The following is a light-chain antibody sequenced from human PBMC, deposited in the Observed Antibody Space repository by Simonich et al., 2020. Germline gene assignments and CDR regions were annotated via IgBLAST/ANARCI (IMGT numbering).Light chain of an antibody. CDR1: SSDVGSYNL. CDR3: CSYAGSSTFNWV. CDR2: EGS. V-gene: IGLV2-23*03. J-gene: IGLJ3*02. Sequence: QSALTQPASVSGSPGQSITISCTGTSSDVGSYNLVSWYQQHPGKAPKPRIYEGSKRPSGVSNRFSGSKSGNTASLTISGLQAEDEADYYCCSYAGSSTFNWVFGGGTKLTVL.